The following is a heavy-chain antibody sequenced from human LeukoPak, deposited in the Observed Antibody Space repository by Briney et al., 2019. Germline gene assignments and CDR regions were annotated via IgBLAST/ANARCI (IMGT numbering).Heavy chain of an antibody. D-gene: IGHD6-13*01. V-gene: IGHV1-69*04. CDR3: ARGGIAAAGTPDY. CDR1: GGTFSSYA. Sequence: GASAKVSCKASGGTFSSYAISWVRQAPGQGLEWMGRIIPILGIANYAQKFQGRVTITADKSTSTAYMELSSLRSEDTAVYYCARGGIAAAGTPDYWGQGTLVTVSS. J-gene: IGHJ4*02. CDR2: IIPILGIA.